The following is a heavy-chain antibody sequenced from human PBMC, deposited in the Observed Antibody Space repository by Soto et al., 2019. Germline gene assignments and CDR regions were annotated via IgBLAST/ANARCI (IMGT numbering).Heavy chain of an antibody. Sequence: SETLSLPCTVSGGSMSHYHWCWIRQSPGKGLEFIGYTHDSGIINYNPSLMSRVAISLDTSKNQFSLKLTSVTAADTALYYCARTGYGDHFDYWGRGTLVTVSS. CDR3: ARTGYGDHFDY. CDR2: THDSGII. D-gene: IGHD5-18*01. J-gene: IGHJ4*02. V-gene: IGHV4-59*01. CDR1: GGSMSHYH.